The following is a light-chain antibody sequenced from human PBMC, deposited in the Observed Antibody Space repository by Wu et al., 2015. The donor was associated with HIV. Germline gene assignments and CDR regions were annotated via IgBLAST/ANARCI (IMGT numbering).Light chain of an antibody. Sequence: DIQLTQSPSFLSASVGDRVTITCRASQGIGSYLAWYQQKLGKAPKLLIYAASTLQSGVPSRFSGSGSGTEFTLTISSLQPEDFATYYCQHLNSDPPTLGPGTTVDIK. J-gene: IGKJ3*01. V-gene: IGKV1-9*01. CDR1: QGIGSY. CDR3: QHLNSDPPT. CDR2: AAS.